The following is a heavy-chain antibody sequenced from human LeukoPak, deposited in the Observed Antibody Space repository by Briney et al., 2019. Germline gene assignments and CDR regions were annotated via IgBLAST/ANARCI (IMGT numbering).Heavy chain of an antibody. J-gene: IGHJ4*02. D-gene: IGHD4-17*01. Sequence: PGGSLRLSCAASGFTFSSYSMNWVRQAPGKGLEWVSSISSSSSYIYYADSVKGRFTISRDNAKNSLYLQMNSLRAEDTAVYYCARVFNDYGDQGHQRDSDYWGQGTLVTVSS. CDR3: ARVFNDYGDQGHQRDSDY. CDR1: GFTFSSYS. CDR2: ISSSSSYI. V-gene: IGHV3-21*01.